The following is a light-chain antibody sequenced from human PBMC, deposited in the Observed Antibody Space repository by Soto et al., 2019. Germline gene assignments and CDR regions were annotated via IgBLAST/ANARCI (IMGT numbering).Light chain of an antibody. CDR3: AAWDDSRNGVL. J-gene: IGLJ2*01. CDR1: SSSIGTHT. V-gene: IGLV1-44*01. CDR2: SNN. Sequence: QSALTQPPSASGTPGQMVTISCSGSSSSIGTHTVNWYQQLPETAPKLLIYSNNQRPSGVPDRFSGSKSGTSASLAISGLQSEDEADYYCAAWDDSRNGVLFGGGTKVTVL.